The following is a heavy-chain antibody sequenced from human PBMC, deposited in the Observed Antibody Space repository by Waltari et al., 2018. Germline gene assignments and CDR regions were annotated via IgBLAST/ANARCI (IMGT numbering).Heavy chain of an antibody. J-gene: IGHJ4*02. CDR2: INHSGST. D-gene: IGHD2-2*01. V-gene: IGHV4-34*01. CDR3: ARKVARRYQPGYYFDY. CDR1: GGSFSGYY. Sequence: QVHLQQWGAGLLKPSETLSLTCAVYGGSFSGYYWSWIRQPPGQGLEWIGEINHSGSTNYNPSLKSRVTISVDTSKNQFSLKLSSVTAADTAVYYGARKVARRYQPGYYFDYWGQGTLVTVSS.